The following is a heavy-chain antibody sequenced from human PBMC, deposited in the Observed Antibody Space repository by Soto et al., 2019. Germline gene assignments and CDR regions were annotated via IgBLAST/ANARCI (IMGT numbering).Heavy chain of an antibody. D-gene: IGHD3-9*01. CDR1: SGSISSSNW. V-gene: IGHV4-4*02. CDR3: ASAYYDILTGAFDS. Sequence: SETLSLTCAVSSGSISSSNWWSWVRQPPGKGLEWIGEIYHSGSTNYNPSLKSRVTISVDKSKNQFSLKLSSVTAADTAVYYCASAYYDILTGAFDSWGQGTMVTVSS. J-gene: IGHJ3*02. CDR2: IYHSGST.